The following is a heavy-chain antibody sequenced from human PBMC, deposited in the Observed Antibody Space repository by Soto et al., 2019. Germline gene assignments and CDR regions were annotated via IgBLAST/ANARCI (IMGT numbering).Heavy chain of an antibody. CDR3: AKGPEYDILTGCDY. V-gene: IGHV3-23*01. D-gene: IGHD3-9*01. Sequence: EVQLLESGGGFVQPGESLRLSCAASGFTFSLSAMSWVRQAQGRGLDWVSSLRGGGSTTEYADSVKGRFTISRDNSKNTVHLQMNSLRAEDTAVYYCAKGPEYDILTGCDYWGQGALVTVSS. CDR2: LRGGGSTT. J-gene: IGHJ4*02. CDR1: GFTFSLSA.